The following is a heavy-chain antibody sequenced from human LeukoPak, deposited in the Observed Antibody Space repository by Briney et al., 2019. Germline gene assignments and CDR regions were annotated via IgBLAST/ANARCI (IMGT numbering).Heavy chain of an antibody. D-gene: IGHD4-17*01. J-gene: IGHJ4*02. CDR2: IYHSGNT. CDR1: GFTFSSYW. Sequence: GSLRLSCAASGFTFSSYWMSWVRQAPGKGLEWIGSIYHSGNTYYNPSLKSRVTISVDTSKNQFSLKLNSVTAADTAVYYCARAGYGDSDFDYWGQGTLVTVSS. V-gene: IGHV4-38-2*01. CDR3: ARAGYGDSDFDY.